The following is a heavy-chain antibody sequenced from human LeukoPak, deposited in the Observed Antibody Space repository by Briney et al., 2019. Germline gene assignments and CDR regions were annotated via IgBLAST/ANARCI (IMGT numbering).Heavy chain of an antibody. CDR3: ARPAGEAGSYFDY. CDR2: IYPGDFDT. J-gene: IGHJ4*02. D-gene: IGHD3-10*01. CDR1: GYSFTSYW. V-gene: IGHV5-51*01. Sequence: GESLKISCKGSGYSFTSYWLGWVRQTPGKGLEWMGIIYPGDFDTRYSPSFQGQVTMSADKSINTVYLQWRSLKASDTAMYYCARPAGEAGSYFDYWGQGTLVTVSS.